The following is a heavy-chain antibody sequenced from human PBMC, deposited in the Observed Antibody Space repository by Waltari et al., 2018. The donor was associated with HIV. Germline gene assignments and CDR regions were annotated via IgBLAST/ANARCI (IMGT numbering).Heavy chain of an antibody. CDR1: GGSMTSSSYY. J-gene: IGHJ5*02. D-gene: IGHD4-4*01. CDR3: ARSFSGYSNYFDP. V-gene: IGHV4-39*01. Sequence: QLQLQESGPGLVKSSETLSLTCTVSGGSMTSSSYYWAWIRQPPGKGLEWIGSMSYSGSTYQKSSLRSRLTISVDTSKNQFSLKLTSVTASDTAVYYCARSFSGYSNYFDPWGQGTLVTVSS. CDR2: MSYSGST.